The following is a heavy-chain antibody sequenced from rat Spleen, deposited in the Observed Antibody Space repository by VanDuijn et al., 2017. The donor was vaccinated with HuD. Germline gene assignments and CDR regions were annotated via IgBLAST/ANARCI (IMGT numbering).Heavy chain of an antibody. CDR3: TRLVDY. Sequence: VQLKESGPGLVQPSQTLSLTCTVSGFSLTDYSVHWVCQPPGKGLEWMGGIWGDGSTDYNSALKSRLSISRDTSKSQVFLKMKSLQTDDTAIYFCTRLVDYWGQGVMVTVSS. V-gene: IGHV2-19*01. J-gene: IGHJ2*01. CDR1: GFSLTDYS. CDR2: IWGDGST.